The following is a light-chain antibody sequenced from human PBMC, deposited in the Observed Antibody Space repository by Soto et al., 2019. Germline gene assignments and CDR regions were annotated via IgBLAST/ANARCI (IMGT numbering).Light chain of an antibody. V-gene: IGKV3-20*01. CDR3: QQYGSSPYT. J-gene: IGKJ2*01. CDR2: GAS. Sequence: EIVLTQSPGALSLSPGERATLSCRASQSVSSSYLAWYQQKPGQAPRLLIYGASSRATGIPDRFSGSGSGTDFTLTISRLEPEDFAVYSCQQYGSSPYTVGLGTKLESK. CDR1: QSVSSSY.